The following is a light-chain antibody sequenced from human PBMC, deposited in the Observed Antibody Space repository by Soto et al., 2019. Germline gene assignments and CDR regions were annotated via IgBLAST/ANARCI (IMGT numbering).Light chain of an antibody. Sequence: EIVLTQSPATLSLSPGERATLSCRASQSVTSYLAWYQQKPGQAPRLLIYDASSRATGIADRFSGSGSGTDFTLIISRLEPEDFAVYYCQQYGSSPLTFGGGTKLDIK. CDR1: QSVTSY. J-gene: IGKJ4*01. V-gene: IGKV3-20*01. CDR2: DAS. CDR3: QQYGSSPLT.